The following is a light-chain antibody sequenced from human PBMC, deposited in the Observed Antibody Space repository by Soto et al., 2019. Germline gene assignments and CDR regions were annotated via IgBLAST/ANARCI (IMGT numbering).Light chain of an antibody. CDR1: QSVSSSY. J-gene: IGKJ1*01. V-gene: IGKV3-20*01. CDR2: GAS. CDR3: QQYGSSPLT. Sequence: EIVLTQSPGTLSLSPGERATLSCRASQSVSSSYLAWYQQKPGQAPRLLVYGASSRVTGIPDRFSGSGSGTVFTLTISRLEPEDLAVYYCQQYGSSPLTFGQGTKVEIK.